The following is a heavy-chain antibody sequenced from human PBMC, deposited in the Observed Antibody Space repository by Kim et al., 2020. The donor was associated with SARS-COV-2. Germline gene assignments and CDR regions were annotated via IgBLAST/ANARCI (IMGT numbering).Heavy chain of an antibody. CDR3: AKDRMVLGIIIDYFDY. Sequence: GGSLRLSCAASGFTFSSYGMHWVRQAPGKGLEWVAGIWYDGSKKDYADSVKGRFTISRDNSKSMLYLQMNSLRVEDTAVYYCAKDRMVLGIIIDYFDYWGQGNLVSVSS. V-gene: IGHV3-33*06. CDR2: IWYDGSKK. D-gene: IGHD3-10*01. CDR1: GFTFSSYG. J-gene: IGHJ4*02.